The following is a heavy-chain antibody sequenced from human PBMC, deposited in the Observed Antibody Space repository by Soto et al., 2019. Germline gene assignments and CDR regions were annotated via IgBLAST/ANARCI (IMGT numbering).Heavy chain of an antibody. J-gene: IGHJ6*03. Sequence: GESLKISCKGSGYSFTSYWIGWVRQMPGKGLEWMGIIYPGDSDTRYSPSFQGQVTISADKSISPAYLQWSSLKASDTARYYCARLGVPAAMLVDYYYYMDVWGKGTTVTVSS. CDR2: IYPGDSDT. CDR1: GYSFTSYW. D-gene: IGHD2-2*01. CDR3: ARLGVPAAMLVDYYYYMDV. V-gene: IGHV5-51*01.